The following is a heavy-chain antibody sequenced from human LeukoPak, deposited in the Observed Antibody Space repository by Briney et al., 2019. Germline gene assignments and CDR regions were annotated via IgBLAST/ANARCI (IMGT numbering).Heavy chain of an antibody. V-gene: IGHV3-53*01. CDR1: GFSVRTTY. CDR3: AREGVCGGDCYPYYYYYSMDV. D-gene: IGHD2-21*02. J-gene: IGHJ6*03. CDR2: VYTGGGT. Sequence: GGSLRLSCVVSGFSVRTTYMSCVRQAPGKGPEWVSVVYTGGGTDHADSVKGRFTISRDNAKNSLYLQMNSLRAEDTAVYYCAREGVCGGDCYPYYYYYSMDVWGKGTTVTISS.